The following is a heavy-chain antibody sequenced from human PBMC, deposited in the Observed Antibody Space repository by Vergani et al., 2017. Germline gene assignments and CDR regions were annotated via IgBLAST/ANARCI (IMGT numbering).Heavy chain of an antibody. CDR2: IYTSGST. Sequence: QVQLQESGPGLVKPSETLSLTCTVSGGSISSYYWSWIRQPAGKGLEWIGRIYTSGSTNYNPSFKSRVTMSVDTSKNQFSLKLSSVTTADTAVYYCTRDTKYCSSTSCTYNWFDPWGQGTLVTVSS. CDR1: GGSISSYY. CDR3: TRDTKYCSSTSCTYNWFDP. V-gene: IGHV4-4*07. D-gene: IGHD2-2*01. J-gene: IGHJ5*02.